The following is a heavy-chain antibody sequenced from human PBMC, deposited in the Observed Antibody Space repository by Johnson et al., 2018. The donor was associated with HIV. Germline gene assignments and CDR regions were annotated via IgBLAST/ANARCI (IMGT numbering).Heavy chain of an antibody. CDR3: EREGHGAFDS. V-gene: IGHV3-64*01. Sequence: VQLVESGGGLVQPGGFLRLSCAASGFTFSTYAMHWVRQAPGKGLEYVSAISSNGGSTYYANSVKGRFTISRDNSKNTLYLQMGRLRAEVMAGYYCEREGHGAFDSGGQGTMVTVSS. CDR2: ISSNGGST. J-gene: IGHJ3*02. CDR1: GFTFSTYA.